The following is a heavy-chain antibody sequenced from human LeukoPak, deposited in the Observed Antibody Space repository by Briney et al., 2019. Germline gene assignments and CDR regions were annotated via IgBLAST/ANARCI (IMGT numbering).Heavy chain of an antibody. J-gene: IGHJ5*01. V-gene: IGHV3-7*04. Sequence: PGGPLRLSCAASGFTFSAYWMTWVRQAPGRGLEWVANIWDDGSEEYYGDSVRGRFTISRDNAKNSVDLQMHSLRVEDTAVYYCARVLGLKGFDSWGQGTLVTVSS. D-gene: IGHD7-27*01. CDR1: GFTFSAYW. CDR2: IWDDGSEE. CDR3: ARVLGLKGFDS.